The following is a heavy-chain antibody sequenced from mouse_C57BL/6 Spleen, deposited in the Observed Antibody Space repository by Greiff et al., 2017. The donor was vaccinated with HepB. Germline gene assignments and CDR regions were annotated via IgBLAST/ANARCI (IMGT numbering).Heavy chain of an antibody. D-gene: IGHD1-3*01. Sequence: EVQLQQSGPELVKPGASVKISCKASGYTFTDYYMNWVKQSHGKSLEWIGDINPNNGGTSYNQKFKGKATLTVDKSSSTAYMELRSLTSEDSAVYYCARSGPRYFDYWGQGTTLTVSS. CDR3: ARSGPRYFDY. J-gene: IGHJ2*01. CDR1: GYTFTDYY. CDR2: INPNNGGT. V-gene: IGHV1-26*01.